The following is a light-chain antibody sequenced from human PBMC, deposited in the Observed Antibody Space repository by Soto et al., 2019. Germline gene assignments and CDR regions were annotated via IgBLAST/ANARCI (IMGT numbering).Light chain of an antibody. CDR3: VLYMGSGIWV. V-gene: IGLV8-61*01. CDR1: SGSVSTSYY. Sequence: QAVVTQEPSFSVSPGGQVQLTGGLSSGSVSTSYYPSWYQQTPGQAPRTLIYSTNTRSSGVPDRFSGSILGNKAALTITGAQADDESDYYCVLYMGSGIWVFGGGTKLTVL. CDR2: STN. J-gene: IGLJ3*02.